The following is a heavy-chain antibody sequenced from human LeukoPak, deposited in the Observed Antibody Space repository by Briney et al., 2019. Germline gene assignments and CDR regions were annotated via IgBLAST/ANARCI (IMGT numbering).Heavy chain of an antibody. J-gene: IGHJ4*02. CDR2: TYYRSKWYN. Sequence: SQTLSLTCAISGDSVSSNSAAWNWIRQSPSRGLEWLGRTYYRSKWYNDYAVSVKSRLTINPDTSKNQFSLQLNSVTPEDTAVYYCARGGDYDFWSGYYYYFDYWGQGTLVTVSS. D-gene: IGHD3-3*01. CDR1: GDSVSSNSAA. V-gene: IGHV6-1*01. CDR3: ARGGDYDFWSGYYYYFDY.